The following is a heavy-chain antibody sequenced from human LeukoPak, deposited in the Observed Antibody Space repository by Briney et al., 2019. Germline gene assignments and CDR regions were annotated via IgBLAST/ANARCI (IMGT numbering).Heavy chain of an antibody. CDR2: IYYSRRT. CDR3: ARDKGGSYYDAFDI. CDR1: GGSISSYY. V-gene: IGHV4-59*01. Sequence: SETLSLTCTVSGGSISSYYWSWIRQPPGKGLEWTGYIYYSRRTNSNPSLKSRVTISVDPSKNHSSLKLSSVTAADTAVYYCARDKGGSYYDAFDIWGQGTMVTVSS. D-gene: IGHD1-26*01. J-gene: IGHJ3*02.